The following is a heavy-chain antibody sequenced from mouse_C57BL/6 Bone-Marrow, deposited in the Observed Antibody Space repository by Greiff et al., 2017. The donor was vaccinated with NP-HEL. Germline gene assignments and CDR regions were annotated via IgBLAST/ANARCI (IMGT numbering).Heavy chain of an antibody. V-gene: IGHV1-76*01. CDR3: ARGELGVDY. CDR2: IYPGSGNT. J-gene: IGHJ2*01. Sequence: QVQLKQSGAELVRPGASVKLSCKASGYTFTDYYINWVKQRPGQGLEWIARIYPGSGNTYYNEKFKGKATLTAEKSSSTAYMQLSSLTSEDSAVYFCARGELGVDYWGQGTTLTVSS. CDR1: GYTFTDYY. D-gene: IGHD4-1*01.